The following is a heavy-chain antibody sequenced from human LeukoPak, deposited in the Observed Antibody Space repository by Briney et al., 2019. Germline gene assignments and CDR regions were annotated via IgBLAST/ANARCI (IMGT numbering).Heavy chain of an antibody. CDR3: ARLRGEYDY. CDR1: GGSINNYY. Sequence: PSETLSLTCTVSGGSINNYYWSWIRQPPGKGLEWIGYIYYSGSTNYNPSLKSRVTISVDMSKNQFSLKLSSVTTADTAVYYCARLRGEYDYWGQGTLVTASS. J-gene: IGHJ4*02. CDR2: IYYSGST. D-gene: IGHD3-10*01. V-gene: IGHV4-59*01.